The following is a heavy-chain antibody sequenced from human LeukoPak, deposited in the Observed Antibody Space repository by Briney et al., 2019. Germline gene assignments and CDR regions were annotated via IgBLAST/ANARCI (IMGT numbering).Heavy chain of an antibody. D-gene: IGHD6-13*01. V-gene: IGHV1-69*13. Sequence: SVKVSCKASGGTFSSYAISWVRQAPGQGLEWMGGIIPIFGTANYAQKFQGRVTITADESTSTAYMELSSLRSEDTAVYHCARVPQLVGSYYYMDVWGKGTTVTVSS. CDR2: IIPIFGTA. J-gene: IGHJ6*03. CDR1: GGTFSSYA. CDR3: ARVPQLVGSYYYMDV.